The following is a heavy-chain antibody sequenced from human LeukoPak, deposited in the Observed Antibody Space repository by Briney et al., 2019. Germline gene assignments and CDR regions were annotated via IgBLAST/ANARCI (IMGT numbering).Heavy chain of an antibody. CDR2: IYYSGST. V-gene: IGHV4-59*01. CDR3: ARSTHYYDSSGQGFDY. J-gene: IGHJ4*02. D-gene: IGHD3-22*01. CDR1: GGSISSYY. Sequence: SETLSLTCTVSGGSISSYYWSWIRQPPGKGLEWIGYIYYSGSTNYNPSLKSRVTISVDTSKNQFSLKLSSVTAADTAVYYCARSTHYYDSSGQGFDYWGQGTLVTVSS.